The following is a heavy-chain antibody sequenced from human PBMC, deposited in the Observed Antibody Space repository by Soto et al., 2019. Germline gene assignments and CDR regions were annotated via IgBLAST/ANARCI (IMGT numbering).Heavy chain of an antibody. CDR2: ISYDGSNK. V-gene: IGHV3-30*18. D-gene: IGHD3-10*01. CDR1: GFTFSSYG. J-gene: IGHJ4*02. CDR3: AKTDYYGSGSYYE. Sequence: GGSLRLSCAASGFTFSSYGMHWVRQAPGKGLEWVAVISYDGSNKYYADSVKGRFTISRDNSKNTLYLQMNSLRAEDTAVYYCAKTDYYGSGSYYEWGQGTLVTVSS.